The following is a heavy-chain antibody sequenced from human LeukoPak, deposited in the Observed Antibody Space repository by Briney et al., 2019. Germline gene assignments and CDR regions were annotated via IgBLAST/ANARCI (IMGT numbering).Heavy chain of an antibody. CDR2: IYSSGST. Sequence: SETLSLTCTVSGGSISSYYWSRIRQPAGKGLECIGRIYSSGSTYYNPSLKSRVTISADTSKNQISLKLSSVTAADTAVYYCARDSIGYSGYDYVTPGRAFDIWGQGTMVTVSS. CDR3: ARDSIGYSGYDYVTPGRAFDI. V-gene: IGHV4-4*07. D-gene: IGHD5-12*01. CDR1: GGSISSYY. J-gene: IGHJ3*02.